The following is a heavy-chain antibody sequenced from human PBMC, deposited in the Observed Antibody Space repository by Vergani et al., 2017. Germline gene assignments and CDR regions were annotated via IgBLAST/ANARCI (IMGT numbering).Heavy chain of an antibody. D-gene: IGHD2-8*01. CDR1: GFTFSSYT. V-gene: IGHV3-30-3*01. CDR3: ARGMKY. J-gene: IGHJ4*02. CDR2: ISHDGTNK. Sequence: QVQLVESGGGVVQPGRSLRLSCAASGFTFSSYTMHWVRQAPGKGLEWVAVISHDGTNKYYADSVKGRFTISRDNSKNTLYLQMNSLRAEDTAVYYCARGMKYWGQGTLVTVSS.